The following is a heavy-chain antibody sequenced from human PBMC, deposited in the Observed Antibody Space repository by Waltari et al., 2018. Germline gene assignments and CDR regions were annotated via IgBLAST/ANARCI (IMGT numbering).Heavy chain of an antibody. V-gene: IGHV1-69*01. Sequence: QVQLVQSGAEVKKPGSSVKVSCKASGGTFSSYAISWVRQAPGHGLGWMGGIIPILGKANYAQKCRGRGTITADESTSTAYRELNSLRAEDTAVYYCASDIMDYSNRRGEYYYGMDVWGQGTTVTVSS. CDR3: ASDIMDYSNRRGEYYYGMDV. J-gene: IGHJ6*02. D-gene: IGHD4-4*01. CDR1: GGTFSSYA. CDR2: IIPILGKA.